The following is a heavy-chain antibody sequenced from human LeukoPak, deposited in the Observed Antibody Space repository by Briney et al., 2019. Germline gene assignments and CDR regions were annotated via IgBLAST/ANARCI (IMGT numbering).Heavy chain of an antibody. CDR2: IYYNGRT. J-gene: IGHJ3*02. CDR3: ARITDRTIFGEIMHGFDI. D-gene: IGHD3-3*01. V-gene: IGHV4-39*01. Sequence: SETLSLTCTVSGDSINNNNYYWGWIRQPPGKGLEWIGNIYYNGRTYYSPSLKSRGTISVDTSNNQFSMKLSSVTAADTAVYYCARITDRTIFGEIMHGFDIWGQGTPVTVSS. CDR1: GDSINNNNYY.